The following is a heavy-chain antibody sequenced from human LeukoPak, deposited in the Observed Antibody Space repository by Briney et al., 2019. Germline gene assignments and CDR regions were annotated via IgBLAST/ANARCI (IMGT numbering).Heavy chain of an antibody. CDR1: GYSFTSYW. CDR2: IYPGDSDT. V-gene: IGHV5-51*01. D-gene: IGHD2-15*01. CDR3: ATHDLDCSGGSCYYYYGMDV. J-gene: IGHJ6*02. Sequence: PGESLKISCKGSGYSFTSYWIGWVRQMPGKGLEWMGIIYPGDSDTRYSPSFQGQVTISADKSISTAYLQWSSLKASDTAMYYCATHDLDCSGGSCYYYYGMDVWGQGTTVTVSS.